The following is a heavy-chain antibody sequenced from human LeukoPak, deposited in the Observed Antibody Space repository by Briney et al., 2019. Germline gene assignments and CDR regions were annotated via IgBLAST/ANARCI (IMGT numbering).Heavy chain of an antibody. J-gene: IGHJ4*02. CDR3: ARVQPLDFWSGYTDY. CDR1: GYTFTSYG. Sequence: ASVKVSCKASGYTFTSYGISWVRQAPGQGLEWMGWISAYNGNTNYAQKVQGRVTMTTDTSTSTAYMELRSLRSDDTAVYYCARVQPLDFWSGYTDYWGQGTLVTVSS. CDR2: ISAYNGNT. D-gene: IGHD3-3*01. V-gene: IGHV1-18*01.